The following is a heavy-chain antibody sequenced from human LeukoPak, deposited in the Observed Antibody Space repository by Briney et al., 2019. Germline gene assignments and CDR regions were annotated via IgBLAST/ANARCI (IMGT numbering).Heavy chain of an antibody. CDR2: IDSSGGYM. CDR3: LRGDRRDY. J-gene: IGHJ4*02. CDR1: GFTFSDYY. Sequence: PGGSLRLSCAASGFTFSDYYMSWTRQAPGKGLEWVSSIDSSGGYMFYADSVKGRFVISRDNAKDSLYLQMNSLRVEDTAVYYCLRGDRRDYWGQGTLVTVSS. V-gene: IGHV3-11*04.